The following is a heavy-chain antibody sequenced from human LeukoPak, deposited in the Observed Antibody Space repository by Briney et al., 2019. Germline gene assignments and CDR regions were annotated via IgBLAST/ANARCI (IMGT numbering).Heavy chain of an antibody. CDR1: GHSFTNYW. CDR2: IYRGDSDT. Sequence: GESLKISCKDSGHSFTNYWIAWVRQTPGKGLEWMGTIYRGDSDTRYSPSFQGQVTISADKSIGTAYLQWSSLKASDTAMYYCARLRITMVRGVIANLNWFDPWGQGTLVTVSS. V-gene: IGHV5-51*01. J-gene: IGHJ5*02. CDR3: ARLRITMVRGVIANLNWFDP. D-gene: IGHD3-10*01.